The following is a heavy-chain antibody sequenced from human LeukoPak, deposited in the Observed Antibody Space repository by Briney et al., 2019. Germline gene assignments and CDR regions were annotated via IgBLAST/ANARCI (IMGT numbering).Heavy chain of an antibody. J-gene: IGHJ3*02. Sequence: PGGSLRLSCAASGFTFSSYGMHWVRQAPGKGLEWVAFIRYDGSDKYYADSVKGRFTISRDNSKNTLSLQMNSLRAEDTAVYFCAKDLILYCSSASCYGEHAFDIWGQGTMVTVSS. CDR3: AKDLILYCSSASCYGEHAFDI. CDR2: IRYDGSDK. V-gene: IGHV3-30*02. D-gene: IGHD2-2*01. CDR1: GFTFSSYG.